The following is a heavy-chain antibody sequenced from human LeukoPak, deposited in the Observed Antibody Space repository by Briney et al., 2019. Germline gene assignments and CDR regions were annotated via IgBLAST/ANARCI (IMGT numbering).Heavy chain of an antibody. V-gene: IGHV3-23*01. D-gene: IGHD6-19*01. CDR1: GFTFSSYA. CDR2: IDGSGGST. CDR3: ARGDYSSGWYPTKSFDY. Sequence: GGSLRLSCTASGFTFSSYAMSWFRQAPGRGLEWVSAIDGSGGSTYYADSVKGRFTISRDNSRNTLYLQMNSLRAEGTAVYYCARGDYSSGWYPTKSFDYWGQGTLVTVSS. J-gene: IGHJ4*02.